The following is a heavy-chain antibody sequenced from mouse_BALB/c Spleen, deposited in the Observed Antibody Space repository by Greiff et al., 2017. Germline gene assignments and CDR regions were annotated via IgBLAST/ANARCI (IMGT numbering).Heavy chain of an antibody. V-gene: IGHV14-3*02. Sequence: VQLKQSGAELVKPGASVKLSCTASGFNIKDTYMHWVKQRPEQGLEWIGRIDPANGNTKYDPKFQGKATITADTSSNTAYLQLSSLTSEDTAVYYCARSRDGYYVGYWYFDVWGAGTTVTVSS. D-gene: IGHD2-3*01. CDR2: IDPANGNT. CDR3: ARSRDGYYVGYWYFDV. CDR1: GFNIKDTY. J-gene: IGHJ1*01.